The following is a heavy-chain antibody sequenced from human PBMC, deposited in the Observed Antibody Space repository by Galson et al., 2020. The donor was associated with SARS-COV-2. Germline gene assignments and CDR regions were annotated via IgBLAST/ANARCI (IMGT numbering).Heavy chain of an antibody. CDR2: IWYDGSNK. Sequence: PGGSLRLSCAASGFTFSSYGMHWVRQAPGKGLEWVAVIWYDGSNKYYADSVKGRFTISRDNSKNTLYLQMNSLRAEDTAVYYCASTPGGYYGMDVWGQGTTVTVSS. J-gene: IGHJ6*02. D-gene: IGHD3-10*01. CDR3: ASTPGGYYGMDV. V-gene: IGHV3-33*01. CDR1: GFTFSSYG.